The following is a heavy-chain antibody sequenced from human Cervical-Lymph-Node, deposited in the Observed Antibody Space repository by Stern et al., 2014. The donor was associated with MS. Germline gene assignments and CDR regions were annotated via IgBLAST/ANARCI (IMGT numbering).Heavy chain of an antibody. J-gene: IGHJ6*02. CDR2: ISSTDSTR. Sequence: VQLVESGGGLVKPGGSLRLSCAASGFTFSDYYMSWIRQAPGTGLEWGSYISSTDSTRYYADSVKGRFTVSRDNPTNSLFLQMNSLRAEDTAVYYCARVVGVIRGYYGMDVWGQGTTVTVSS. CDR1: GFTFSDYY. CDR3: ARVVGVIRGYYGMDV. V-gene: IGHV3-11*01. D-gene: IGHD2-21*01.